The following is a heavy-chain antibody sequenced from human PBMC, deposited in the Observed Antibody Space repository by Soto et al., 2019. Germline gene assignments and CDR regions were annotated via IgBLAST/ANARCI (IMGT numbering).Heavy chain of an antibody. Sequence: SETLSLTCAVYGGSFSGYYWSWIRQPPGKGLEWIGEINHSGSTNYNPSLKSRVTISVDTSKNQFSLKLSSVTAADTAVYYCARGGIAARPFNPYYYYGMDVWGKGTTVTVS. D-gene: IGHD6-6*01. CDR2: INHSGST. V-gene: IGHV4-34*01. J-gene: IGHJ6*04. CDR3: ARGGIAARPFNPYYYYGMDV. CDR1: GGSFSGYY.